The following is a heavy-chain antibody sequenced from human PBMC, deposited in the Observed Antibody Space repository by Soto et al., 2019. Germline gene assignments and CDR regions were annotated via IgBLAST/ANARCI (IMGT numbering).Heavy chain of an antibody. V-gene: IGHV4-61*01. Sequence: SETLSLTCTVSGGSVSSGSYYWSWIRQPPGKGLEWIGYIYYSGSTNYNPSLKSRVTISVDTSKNQFSLKLSSVTAADTAVYYCAREPSAFISQIDSWGLGTLVTVSS. CDR2: IYYSGST. CDR3: AREPSAFISQIDS. J-gene: IGHJ4*02. CDR1: GGSVSSGSYY. D-gene: IGHD2-21*01.